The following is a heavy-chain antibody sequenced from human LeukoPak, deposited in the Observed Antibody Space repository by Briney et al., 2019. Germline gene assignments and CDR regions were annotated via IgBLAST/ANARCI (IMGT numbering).Heavy chain of an antibody. CDR2: ISAYNGNT. D-gene: IGHD1-26*01. Sequence: HRASVKASCKASGYTFTSYGISWVRQAPGQGLEWMGWISAYNGNTNYAQKLQGRVTMTTDTSTSTAYMELRSLRSDDTAVYYCASLIGATRQASIFDYWGQGTLVTVSS. CDR1: GYTFTSYG. CDR3: ASLIGATRQASIFDY. J-gene: IGHJ4*02. V-gene: IGHV1-18*01.